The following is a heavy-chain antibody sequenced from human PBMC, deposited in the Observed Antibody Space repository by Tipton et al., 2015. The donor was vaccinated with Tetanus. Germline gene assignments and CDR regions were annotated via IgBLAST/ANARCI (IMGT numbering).Heavy chain of an antibody. CDR1: GGTFSNYA. CDR2: IIPIFGTA. D-gene: IGHD2-2*01. V-gene: IGHV1-69*01. Sequence: QSGPEVKKPGSSVKVSCKASGGTFSNYAISWVRQAPGQGLEWMGGIIPIFGTAKYAQKFQGRVTITADESTSTAYMELSSLRSEVSSVYCCAREWYFVAVSAANCCRLAVWGHGSTVTFSS. J-gene: IGHJ6*02. CDR3: AREWYFVAVSAANCCRLAV.